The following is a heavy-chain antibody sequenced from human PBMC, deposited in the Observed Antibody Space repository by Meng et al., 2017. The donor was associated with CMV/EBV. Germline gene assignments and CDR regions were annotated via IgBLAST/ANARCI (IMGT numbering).Heavy chain of an antibody. CDR2: INPNSGGT. CDR3: ARVGATPIDAFDI. Sequence: ASVKVSCKASGYTFTGYYMHWVRQAPGQGLEWMGWINPNSGGTNYAQKFQGRITMTRDTSISTAYMELSRLRSDDTAAYYCARVGATPIDAFDIWGQGTMVTVSS. D-gene: IGHD1-26*01. J-gene: IGHJ3*02. V-gene: IGHV1-2*02. CDR1: GYTFTGYY.